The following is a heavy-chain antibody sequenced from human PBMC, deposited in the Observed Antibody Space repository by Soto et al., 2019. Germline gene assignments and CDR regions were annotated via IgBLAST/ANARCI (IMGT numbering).Heavy chain of an antibody. CDR2: IWYDGSNK. CDR3: ARGYYDSSGYAFDY. Sequence: QVQLVESGGGVVQPGRSLRLSCAASGFTFSSYGMHWVRQAPGKGLEWVAVIWYDGSNKYYADSVKGRFTISRDNSKNTLYLQMNSLRVEDTAVYYCARGYYDSSGYAFDYWGQGTLVTVSS. D-gene: IGHD3-22*01. V-gene: IGHV3-33*01. J-gene: IGHJ4*02. CDR1: GFTFSSYG.